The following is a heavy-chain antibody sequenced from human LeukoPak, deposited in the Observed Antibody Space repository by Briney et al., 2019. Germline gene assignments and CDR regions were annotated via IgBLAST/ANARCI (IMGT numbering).Heavy chain of an antibody. V-gene: IGHV3-33*01. CDR3: TRDGGEGGNSAFDI. D-gene: IGHD3-16*01. J-gene: IGHJ3*02. CDR2: IWYDGSNK. CDR1: GLTFSSYG. Sequence: PGRSLRLSCAASGLTFSSYGIHWVRQAPGKGLEWVAFIWYDGSNKYYADSVKGRFTISRDNSKNTLYLQMNSLRAEDTAVYHCTRDGGEGGNSAFDIWGQGTMVTVSS.